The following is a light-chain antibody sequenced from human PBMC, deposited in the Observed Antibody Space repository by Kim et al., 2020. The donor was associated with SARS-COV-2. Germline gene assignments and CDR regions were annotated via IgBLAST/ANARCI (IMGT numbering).Light chain of an antibody. CDR1: QDISSAS. CDR3: QQYGSSRA. CDR2: DAS. J-gene: IGKJ1*01. Sequence: LSPGERATRSCRASQDISSASFAWYQQRPGQAPRLLIYDASSRATGIPDRFSGGGSGTDFTLTISRLEPEDFAVYYCQQYGSSRAFGQGTKVDIK. V-gene: IGKV3-20*01.